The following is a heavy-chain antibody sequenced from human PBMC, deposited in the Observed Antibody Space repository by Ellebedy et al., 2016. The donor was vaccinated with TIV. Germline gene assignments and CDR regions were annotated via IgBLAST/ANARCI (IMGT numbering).Heavy chain of an antibody. V-gene: IGHV1-8*01. Sequence: ASVKVSXKASRYTFTSYDINWVRQAPGQGLEWMGWMNPNSGNTGYAQKFQGRVTMTRNTSISTAYMELSSLRSEDTAVYYCARGRGDILTGYYRGYYYYGMDVWGQGTTVTVSS. CDR2: MNPNSGNT. J-gene: IGHJ6*02. CDR1: RYTFTSYD. CDR3: ARGRGDILTGYYRGYYYYGMDV. D-gene: IGHD3-9*01.